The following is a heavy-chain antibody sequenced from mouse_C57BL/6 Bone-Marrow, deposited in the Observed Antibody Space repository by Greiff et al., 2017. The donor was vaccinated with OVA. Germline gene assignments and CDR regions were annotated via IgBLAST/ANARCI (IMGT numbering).Heavy chain of an antibody. J-gene: IGHJ2*01. CDR3: ARMGAPNFFDY. V-gene: IGHV1-76*01. CDR1: GYTFTDYY. Sequence: VQLQQSGAELVRPGASVKLSCKASGYTFTDYYINWVKKRPGQGREWIARSYPGIGNTYYNVKFKDKATLSAEKSSITAYMQLSSLTSEDSAVYFCARMGAPNFFDYWGQGTTLTVSS. CDR2: SYPGIGNT.